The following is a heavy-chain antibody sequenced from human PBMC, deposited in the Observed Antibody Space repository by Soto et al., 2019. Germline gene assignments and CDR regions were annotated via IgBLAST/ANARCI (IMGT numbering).Heavy chain of an antibody. V-gene: IGHV3-11*01. CDR3: ARDEGSRFSQYSGIALAGDAFDI. D-gene: IGHD6-6*01. CDR1: GFTFSDYY. J-gene: IGHJ3*02. Sequence: GGSLRLSCAASGFTFSDYYMSWIRQAPGKGLEWVSYISSSGSTIYYTDPVKGRFTISRENAKNSLYLQMNSLRAEDTAVYYCARDEGSRFSQYSGIALAGDAFDIWGQGTMVTVSS. CDR2: ISSSGSTI.